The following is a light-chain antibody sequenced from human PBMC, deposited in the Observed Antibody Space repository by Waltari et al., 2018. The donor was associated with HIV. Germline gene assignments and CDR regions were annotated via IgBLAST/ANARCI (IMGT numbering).Light chain of an antibody. CDR1: QSVSSY. Sequence: EIVLTQSPATLSLSPGVRATLSCRASQSVSSYLAWYQQKPGQAPRLLIYDASHRATGIPARFSGSGSGTDFTLTITSLEPEDFAVYYCQQRSNWPPYTFGQGTKLEIK. CDR2: DAS. V-gene: IGKV3-11*01. J-gene: IGKJ2*01. CDR3: QQRSNWPPYT.